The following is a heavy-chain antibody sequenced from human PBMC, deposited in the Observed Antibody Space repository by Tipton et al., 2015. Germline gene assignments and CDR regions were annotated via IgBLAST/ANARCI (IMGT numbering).Heavy chain of an antibody. V-gene: IGHV3-23*01. D-gene: IGHD2-21*01. Sequence: GSLRLSCTASGFALSSYVITWVRQSPGKGLEWISAISHVDGTYYADSARGRFTVSRDVSKNTAYLHLNSLRAEDTGIYFCAKYCGPANCYSGFDLWGRGTLVTVSS. CDR1: GFALSSYV. CDR2: ISHVDGT. J-gene: IGHJ4*02. CDR3: AKYCGPANCYSGFDL.